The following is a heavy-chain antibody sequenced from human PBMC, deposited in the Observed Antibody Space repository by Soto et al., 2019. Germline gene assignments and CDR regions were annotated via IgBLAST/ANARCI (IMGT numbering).Heavy chain of an antibody. J-gene: IGHJ4*02. CDR3: ARQPLHSYGLREFDY. Sequence: SETLSLTCPVSGGSISSSSYYWGWIRQPPGKGLEWIGSIYYSGSTYYNPSLKSRVTISVDTSKNQFSLKASDTAMYYCARQPLHSYGLREFDYWGPGTLVTVSS. V-gene: IGHV4-39*01. CDR1: GGSISSSSYY. CDR2: IYYSGST. D-gene: IGHD5-18*01.